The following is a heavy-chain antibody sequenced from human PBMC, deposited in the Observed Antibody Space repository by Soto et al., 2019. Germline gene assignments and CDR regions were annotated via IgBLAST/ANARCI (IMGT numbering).Heavy chain of an antibody. Sequence: SVKVSCKTSGGTFSTFGISWVRQAPGQGLEWMGGIIPFFGTAEYSQKFEDRITITADESTNTVYMDLRSLTSEDTAIYYCARTAPMDAGDRYYYGFWGQGALVTVSS. V-gene: IGHV1-69*13. CDR3: ARTAPMDAGDRYYYGF. D-gene: IGHD3-10*01. CDR2: IIPFFGTA. J-gene: IGHJ4*02. CDR1: GGTFSTFG.